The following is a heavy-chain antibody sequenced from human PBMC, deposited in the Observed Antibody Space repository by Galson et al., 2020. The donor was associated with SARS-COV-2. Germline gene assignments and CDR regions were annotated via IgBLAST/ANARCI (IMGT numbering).Heavy chain of an antibody. CDR1: GDSVSSTNAA. CDR2: TYYRSKWYN. V-gene: IGHV6-1*01. D-gene: IGHD6-19*01. CDR3: ARAERVSGWFSFDY. Sequence: SQTLSLTCVISGDSVSSTNAAWNWIRQSPSRGLEWLGRTYYRSKWYNDYAVSVKSRITINPDTSKNQFSLQLNSVTPEDTALYYCARAERVSGWFSFDYWGQGILVTVSS. J-gene: IGHJ4*02.